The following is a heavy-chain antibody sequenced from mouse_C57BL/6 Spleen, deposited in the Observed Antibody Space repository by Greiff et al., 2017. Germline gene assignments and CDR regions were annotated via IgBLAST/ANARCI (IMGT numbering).Heavy chain of an antibody. J-gene: IGHJ4*01. V-gene: IGHV5-17*01. D-gene: IGHD2-5*01. CDR3: ARKAYSNYDGAMDY. Sequence: EVQGVESGGGLVKPGGSLKLSCAASGFTFSDYGMHWVRKAQEKGLGWVAYISSGSSTIYYADTVKGRFTISRDNAKNTLFLQMTSLRSEDTAMYYCARKAYSNYDGAMDYWGQGTSVTVSS. CDR1: GFTFSDYG. CDR2: ISSGSSTI.